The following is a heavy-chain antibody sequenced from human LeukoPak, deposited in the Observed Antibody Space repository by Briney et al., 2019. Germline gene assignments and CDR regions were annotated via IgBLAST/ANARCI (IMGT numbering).Heavy chain of an antibody. CDR2: ISAGGYT. J-gene: IGHJ5*02. D-gene: IGHD2-2*01. Sequence: TSETLSLTCTVSDGSLSNYYWTWVRQPAGEGLEWIGRISAGGYTNYNPSLKSRVTMSVDTSKNQFSLKLSSVTAADTAVYYCAREGVGYCSSTSCHEEEKWFDPWGQGTLVTVSS. CDR1: DGSLSNYY. CDR3: AREGVGYCSSTSCHEEEKWFDP. V-gene: IGHV4-4*07.